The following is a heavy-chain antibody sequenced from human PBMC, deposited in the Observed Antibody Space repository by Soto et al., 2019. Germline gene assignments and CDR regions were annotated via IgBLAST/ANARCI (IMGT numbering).Heavy chain of an antibody. CDR2: ISAYNGNT. CDR3: AREMDIVVMVAAGDAFDF. Sequence: GLERMGWISAYNGNTNYAQKLQGRVTMTTDTSTSTAYMELRSLRSDDTAVYYCAREMDIVVMVAAGDAFDFRGQGTTVTGSS. V-gene: IGHV1-18*01. D-gene: IGHD2-15*01. J-gene: IGHJ3*01.